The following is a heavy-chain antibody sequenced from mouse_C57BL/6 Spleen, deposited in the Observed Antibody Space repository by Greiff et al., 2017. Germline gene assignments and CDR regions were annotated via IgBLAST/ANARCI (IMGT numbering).Heavy chain of an antibody. CDR3: AREAYENYAMDY. J-gene: IGHJ4*01. CDR2: ISDGGSYT. Sequence: DVMLVESGGGLVKPGGSLKLSCAASGFTFSSYAMSWVRQTPEKRLEWVATISDGGSYTYYPDNVKGRFTISRDNAKNNLYLQMSHLKSEDTAMYYCAREAYENYAMDYWGQGTSVTVSS. V-gene: IGHV5-4*01. D-gene: IGHD1-1*01. CDR1: GFTFSSYA.